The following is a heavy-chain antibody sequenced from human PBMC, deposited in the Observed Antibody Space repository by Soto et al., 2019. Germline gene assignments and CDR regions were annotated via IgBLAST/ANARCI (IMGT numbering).Heavy chain of an antibody. CDR3: ARGGSGYVWFNEY. CDR1: GGLFSSYA. J-gene: IGHJ4*02. CDR2: IIPVFDTT. D-gene: IGHD3-22*01. Sequence: QEQLVQSGAEVKKSGSSVKVSCKDTGGLFSSYAVSWVRQAPGQGLEWRGGIIPVFDTTYYAQKFQGKVTITADESTNTAYMELSGLRSEDTAMYYCARGGSGYVWFNEYWGQGTLVTVSS. V-gene: IGHV1-69*01.